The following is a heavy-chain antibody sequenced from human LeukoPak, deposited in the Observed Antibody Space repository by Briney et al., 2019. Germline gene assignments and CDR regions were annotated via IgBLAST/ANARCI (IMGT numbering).Heavy chain of an antibody. V-gene: IGHV3-21*01. Sequence: GGSLRLSCAASGFTFSDYDMNWVRQAPGKGLEWVSFISRSSDYIFYADSVKGRFTISRDNAQDSLYLQMNSLRPEDTALYYCAFLLGNFYNPDFWGQGTLVTVSS. D-gene: IGHD3-10*01. CDR2: ISRSSDYI. CDR1: GFTFSDYD. CDR3: AFLLGNFYNPDF. J-gene: IGHJ4*02.